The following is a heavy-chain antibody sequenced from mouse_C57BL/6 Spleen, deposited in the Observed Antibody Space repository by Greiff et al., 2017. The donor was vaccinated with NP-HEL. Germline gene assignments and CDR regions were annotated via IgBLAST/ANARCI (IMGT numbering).Heavy chain of an antibody. CDR2: INPGSGGT. Sequence: QVQLKESGAELVRPGTSVKVSCKASGYAFTNYLIEWVKQRPGQGLEWIGVINPGSGGTNYNEKFKGKATLTADKSSSTAYMQLSSLTSEDSAVYFGARNRITTVVDWYFDVWGTGTTVTVSS. V-gene: IGHV1-54*01. CDR3: ARNRITTVVDWYFDV. CDR1: GYAFTNYL. D-gene: IGHD1-1*01. J-gene: IGHJ1*03.